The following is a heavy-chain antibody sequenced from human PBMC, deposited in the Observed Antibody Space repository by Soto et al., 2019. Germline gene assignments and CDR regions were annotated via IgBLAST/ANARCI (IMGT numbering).Heavy chain of an antibody. CDR1: GYTFTSYY. D-gene: IGHD3-22*01. J-gene: IGHJ4*02. CDR3: ARDQSPDYDSSGALDY. V-gene: IGHV1-46*01. Sequence: QVQLVQSGAEVKKPGASVKVSCKASGYTFTSYYMHWVRQAPGQGLEWMGIINPSGGSTSYAQKCEGRVTMTRDTSPSTVYTELSSLRSEDTAVYACARDQSPDYDSSGALDYWGQGTLVTVSS. CDR2: INPSGGST.